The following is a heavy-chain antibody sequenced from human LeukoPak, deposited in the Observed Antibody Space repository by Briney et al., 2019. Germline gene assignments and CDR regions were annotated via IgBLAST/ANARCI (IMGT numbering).Heavy chain of an antibody. J-gene: IGHJ4*02. CDR1: GGSMSSHY. Sequence: PSETLSLTCTVSGGSMSSHYWSWVRQPPGKALEWIGYISHGGQTLSNPSLSSRVTISVDTSNNQFSLKLTSVTAADTAVYFCVRDTYYTSGTYYIDYFDSWGQGALVTVSS. CDR3: VRDTYYTSGTYYIDYFDS. V-gene: IGHV4-59*11. D-gene: IGHD3-10*01. CDR2: ISHGGQT.